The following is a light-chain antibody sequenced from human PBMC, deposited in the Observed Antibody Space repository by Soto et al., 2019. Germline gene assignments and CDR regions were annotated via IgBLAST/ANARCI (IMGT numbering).Light chain of an antibody. CDR2: DAS. J-gene: IGKJ5*01. CDR3: QQRSDWPPIT. V-gene: IGKV3-11*01. Sequence: RSWLPGETAPLSCRASQSVRSHLAWYQQRPGQPPRLLIYDASYRATGVPLRFSGSGSGTEFTLTISSLESGDSAIYYCQQRSDWPPITFGQGTRLEIK. CDR1: QSVRSH.